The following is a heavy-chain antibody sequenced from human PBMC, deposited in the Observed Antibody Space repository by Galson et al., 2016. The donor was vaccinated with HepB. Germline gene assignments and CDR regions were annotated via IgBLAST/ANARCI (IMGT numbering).Heavy chain of an antibody. V-gene: IGHV1-69*02. CDR3: ARGRGVRQSHKYGLDV. Sequence: SVKVSCKASGGTLSGYSITWVRQASGRGPEWMGIIIPILDITNYAQKFQDRVTITADKSRTTAFLELNDLRSEDTAVYYCARGRGVRQSHKYGLDVWGQGTTVIVSS. CDR2: IIPILDIT. D-gene: IGHD3-10*01. J-gene: IGHJ6*02. CDR1: GGTLSGYS.